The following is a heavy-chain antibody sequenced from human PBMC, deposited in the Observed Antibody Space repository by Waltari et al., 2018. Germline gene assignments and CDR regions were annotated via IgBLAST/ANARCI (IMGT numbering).Heavy chain of an antibody. CDR3: VADISEIGRGEFDY. Sequence: VQLVQSGGWFVYAGGSIRLSCVAFGFPYNSPSMSWFRQAPGKGLEWVGLIKSATSGGAADYGAPVKGRFTISRDDSQNTHFLQMNSLKVEDTAVYYCVADISEIGRGEFDYWAQGTLVTVSS. CDR1: GFPYNSPS. CDR2: IKSATSGGAA. D-gene: IGHD3-10*01. J-gene: IGHJ4*02. V-gene: IGHV3-15*01.